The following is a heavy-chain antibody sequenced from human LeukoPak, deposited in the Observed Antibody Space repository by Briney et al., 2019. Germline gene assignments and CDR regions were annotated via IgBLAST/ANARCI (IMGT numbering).Heavy chain of an antibody. V-gene: IGHV1-2*06. D-gene: IGHD3-3*01. CDR3: ARAPQEDFWSGYPGLDY. CDR2: INPNSGGT. J-gene: IGHJ4*02. CDR1: GYTFTGYY. Sequence: ASVKVSCKASGYTFTGYYMNWVRQAPGQRLEWMGRINPNSGGTNYAQKFQGRVTMTRDTSISTAYMELSRLRSDDTAVYYCARAPQEDFWSGYPGLDYWGQGTLVTVSS.